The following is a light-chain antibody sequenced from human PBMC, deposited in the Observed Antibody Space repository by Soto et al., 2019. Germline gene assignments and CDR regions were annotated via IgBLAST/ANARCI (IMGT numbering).Light chain of an antibody. CDR1: SSDVGGYNY. J-gene: IGLJ3*02. CDR2: EVS. Sequence: QSALTQPASVSGSPGQSITISCTGTSSDVGGYNYVSWYQQHPGKAPRFMIYEVSNRLSGVSNRFSGSKSGNTASLTISGLQADDAADYYCCSYTTRSTWVFGGGTKLTVL. CDR3: CSYTTRSTWV. V-gene: IGLV2-14*01.